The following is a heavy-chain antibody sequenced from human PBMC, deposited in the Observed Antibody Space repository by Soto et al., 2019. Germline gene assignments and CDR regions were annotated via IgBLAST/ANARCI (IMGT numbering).Heavy chain of an antibody. CDR2: ITATGGNT. V-gene: IGHV3-23*01. CDR3: AGRYCTAGICYTNYYYYMDV. CDR1: GFTFSSYG. Sequence: EAQLLESGGGLVQPGGSLRLSCAASGFTFSSYGMKWVRQAPGKGLEWVSSITATGGNTYYADSVKGRFTISRDNSKDTLSLQMNSLRAEDTAVYYCAGRYCTAGICYTNYYYYMDVWGKGTTVTVSS. J-gene: IGHJ6*03. D-gene: IGHD2-8*02.